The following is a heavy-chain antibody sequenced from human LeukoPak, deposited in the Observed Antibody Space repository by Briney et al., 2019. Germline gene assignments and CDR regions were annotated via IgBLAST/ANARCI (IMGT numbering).Heavy chain of an antibody. D-gene: IGHD3-3*01. J-gene: IGHJ5*02. Sequence: GASVKVSCKASGYTFTRYYMHWVRQAPGQRLGWVGWINPKSGGTNYAQKFQGRVTMTRDTSISTAYMELSRLRSDDTAVYYCARDLGAVLRFLEWPMGWFDPWGQGTLVTVSS. CDR3: ARDLGAVLRFLEWPMGWFDP. V-gene: IGHV1-2*02. CDR2: INPKSGGT. CDR1: GYTFTRYY.